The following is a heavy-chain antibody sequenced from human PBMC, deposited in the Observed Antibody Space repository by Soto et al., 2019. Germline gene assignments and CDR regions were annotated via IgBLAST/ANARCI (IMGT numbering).Heavy chain of an antibody. CDR3: ARHYPGGYFCCCSCCRVPYYFHY. CDR1: GGSISSSSYY. D-gene: IGHD2-15*01. CDR2: IYYSGST. Sequence: PSETLSLTCTVSGGSISSSSYYWGWIRQPPGKGLEWIGSIYYSGSTYYNPSLKSRVTISVDTSKNQFSLKLSSVTAADTAVYYCARHYPGGYFCCCSCCRVPYYFHYSCQGTLVSVSS. J-gene: IGHJ4*02. V-gene: IGHV4-39*01.